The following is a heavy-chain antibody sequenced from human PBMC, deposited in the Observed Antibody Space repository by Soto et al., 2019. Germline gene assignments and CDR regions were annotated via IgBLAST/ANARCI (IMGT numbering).Heavy chain of an antibody. CDR3: ARVRRAYSGYDLDNYYFDY. D-gene: IGHD5-12*01. V-gene: IGHV3-11*06. Sequence: QVQLVESGGGLVKPGGSLRLSCAASGFTFSDYYMSWIRQAPGKGLEWVSYISSSSSYTNYADSVKGRFTISRDNAKNSLYLQMNSLRAEDTAVYYCARVRRAYSGYDLDNYYFDYWGQGTLVTVSS. CDR2: ISSSSSYT. J-gene: IGHJ4*02. CDR1: GFTFSDYY.